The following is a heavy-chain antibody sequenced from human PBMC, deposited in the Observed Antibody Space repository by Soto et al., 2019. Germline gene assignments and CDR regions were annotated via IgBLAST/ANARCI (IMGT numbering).Heavy chain of an antibody. CDR2: INPSGGST. J-gene: IGHJ5*02. V-gene: IGHV1-46*01. D-gene: IGHD1-1*01. CDR3: ARKQHLEPRSYWFDP. Sequence: ASVKVSCKASGYTFTSYYMHWVRQPPGQGLEWMGIINPSGGSTSYAQKFQGRVTMTRDTSTSTVYMERSSLRSEDTAVYYCARKQHLEPRSYWFDPWGQRTLVTVSS. CDR1: GYTFTSYY.